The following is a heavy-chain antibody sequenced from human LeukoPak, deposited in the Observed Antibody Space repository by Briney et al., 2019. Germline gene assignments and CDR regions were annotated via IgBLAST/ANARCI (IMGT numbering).Heavy chain of an antibody. CDR3: ARDLGDAAVGD. J-gene: IGHJ4*02. CDR1: GFTFVSYT. D-gene: IGHD6-19*01. V-gene: IGHV3-21*01. Sequence: SGGSLRLSCAASGFTFVSYTMIWVRQAPGKGLDWVSSISSSSTYIFYADSVRGRFTISRDNAKNSLSLQMNNLRAEDTALYYCARDLGDAAVGDWGQGTLVTVSS. CDR2: ISSSSTYI.